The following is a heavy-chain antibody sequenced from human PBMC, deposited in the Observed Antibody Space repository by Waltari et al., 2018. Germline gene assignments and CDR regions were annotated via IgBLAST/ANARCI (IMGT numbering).Heavy chain of an antibody. CDR1: GFTFSSYA. D-gene: IGHD4-17*01. V-gene: IGHV3-30-3*01. Sequence: QVQLVESGGGVVQPGRSLRLSCAASGFTFSSYAMHWVRQAPGKGLEWVAVISYDGSNKYYADSVKGRFTISRDNSKNTLYLQMNSLRAEDTAVYYCARGGYGDYVDYYYYYGMDVWGQGTTVTVSS. CDR3: ARGGYGDYVDYYYYYGMDV. CDR2: ISYDGSNK. J-gene: IGHJ6*02.